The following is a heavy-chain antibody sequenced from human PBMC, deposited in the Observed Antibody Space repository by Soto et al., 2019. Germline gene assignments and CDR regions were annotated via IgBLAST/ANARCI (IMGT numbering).Heavy chain of an antibody. CDR2: ISAYNGNT. D-gene: IGHD3-22*01. V-gene: IGHV1-18*01. J-gene: IGHJ3*02. CDR1: GYTFTSYG. Sequence: ASVKVSCEASGYTFTSYGISWVRQAPGQGLEWMGWISAYNGNTNYAQKLQGRVTMTTDTSTSTAYMELRSLRSDDTAVYYCASPSSSYYYDSSGYHSPDASDIWGQGTMVTVSS. CDR3: ASPSSSYYYDSSGYHSPDASDI.